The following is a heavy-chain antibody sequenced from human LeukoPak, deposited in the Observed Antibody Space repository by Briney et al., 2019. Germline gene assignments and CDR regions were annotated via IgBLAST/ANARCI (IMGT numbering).Heavy chain of an antibody. Sequence: SETLSLTCTVSGGSMSSYYWSWIRQPPGKGLEWIGYIYYSGSTNYNPSLKSRVTISVDTSKNQFSLKENSVTAADTAVYYCARNRDGYNSFDYWGQGTLVTVSS. D-gene: IGHD5-24*01. CDR1: GGSMSSYY. V-gene: IGHV4-59*12. CDR3: ARNRDGYNSFDY. J-gene: IGHJ4*02. CDR2: IYYSGST.